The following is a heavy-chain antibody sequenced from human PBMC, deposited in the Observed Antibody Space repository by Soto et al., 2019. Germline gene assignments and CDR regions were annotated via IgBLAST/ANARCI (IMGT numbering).Heavy chain of an antibody. J-gene: IGHJ4*02. D-gene: IGHD6-19*01. V-gene: IGHV4-59*01. CDR1: GGSISSYY. Sequence: QVQLQESGPGLVKASETLSLTCTVSGGSISSYYWTWIRQPPGKGLEWIGYIYYSGSNNYNPSLKIRVTISVDTSKNQFSLELSSVSAADTAVYYCAREIAVAGTRAFDYWGQGTLVTVSS. CDR2: IYYSGSN. CDR3: AREIAVAGTRAFDY.